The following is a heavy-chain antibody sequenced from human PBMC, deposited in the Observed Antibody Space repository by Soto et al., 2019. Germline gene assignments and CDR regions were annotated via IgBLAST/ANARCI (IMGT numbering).Heavy chain of an antibody. D-gene: IGHD3-10*01. Sequence: QVQLVQSWAEVKQPGSSVKVSCKASAGTFSSYTIIWVRQAPGQGLEWMGRIIPILCIANYAQKFQGRVTITADKSTSTAYMELSSMRSDDTAVYYCARGSGMGWYFDYWGQGTLVTVSS. CDR2: IIPILCIA. CDR3: ARGSGMGWYFDY. CDR1: AGTFSSYT. V-gene: IGHV1-69*02. J-gene: IGHJ4*02.